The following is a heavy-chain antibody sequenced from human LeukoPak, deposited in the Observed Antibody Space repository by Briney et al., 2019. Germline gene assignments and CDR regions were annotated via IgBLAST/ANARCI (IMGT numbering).Heavy chain of an antibody. CDR2: IYYSGST. D-gene: IGHD3/OR15-3a*01. CDR1: GGSIRSISNY. CDR3: ARQTGSGLFILP. V-gene: IGHV4-39*01. Sequence: PSETLSLTCTVSGGSIRSISNYWGWIRQPPGKGLEWIGNIYYSGSTNYNPSLKSRVTISLDTSKNQFSLRLTSVTAADTAVYYCARQTGSGLFILPGGQGTLVTVSS. J-gene: IGHJ4*02.